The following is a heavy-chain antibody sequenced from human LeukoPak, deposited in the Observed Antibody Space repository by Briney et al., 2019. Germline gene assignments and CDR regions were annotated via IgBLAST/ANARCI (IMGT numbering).Heavy chain of an antibody. J-gene: IGHJ4*02. V-gene: IGHV1-58*02. Sequence: SVKVSCKASGFTFTSSAMQWVRQARGQRLEWIGWIVVGSGNTNYAQKFQERVTITRDMSTSTAYMELSSLRSEDTAVYYCAADYSGGPGGFGESNLYCFDYWGQGTLVTVSS. CDR3: AADYSGGPGGFGESNLYCFDY. CDR2: IVVGSGNT. D-gene: IGHD3-10*01. CDR1: GFTFTSSA.